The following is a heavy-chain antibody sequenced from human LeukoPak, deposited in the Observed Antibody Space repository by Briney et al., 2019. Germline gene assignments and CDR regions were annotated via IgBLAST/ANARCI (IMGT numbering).Heavy chain of an antibody. D-gene: IGHD3-22*01. CDR1: GFTFSSYS. CDR2: ISSSSSYI. CDR3: ARATGYYDSSGNAFDI. J-gene: IGHJ3*02. Sequence: PGGSLRLSCAASGFTFSSYSMNWVRQAPGKGLEWVSSISSSSSYIYYADSVKGRFTISRDNAKNSLYLQMNSLRAEDTAVYYCARATGYYDSSGNAFDIWGQGTMVTVSS. V-gene: IGHV3-21*01.